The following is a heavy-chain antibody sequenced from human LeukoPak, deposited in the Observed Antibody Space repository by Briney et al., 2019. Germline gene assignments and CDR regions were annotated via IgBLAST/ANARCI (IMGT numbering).Heavy chain of an antibody. J-gene: IGHJ5*02. CDR2: ISGSGGST. D-gene: IGHD1-26*01. CDR1: GFTFSSYS. CDR3: AKPGKIVGATGP. V-gene: IGHV3-23*01. Sequence: GGSLRLSCAASGFTFSSYSMNWVRQAPGKGLEWVSAISGSGGSTYYADSVKGRFTISRDNSKNTLYLQMNSLRAEDTAVYYCAKPGKIVGATGPWGQGTLVTVSS.